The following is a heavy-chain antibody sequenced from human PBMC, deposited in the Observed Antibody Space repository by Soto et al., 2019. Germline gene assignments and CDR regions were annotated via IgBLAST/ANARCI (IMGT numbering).Heavy chain of an antibody. D-gene: IGHD6-6*01. CDR2: ISSSSFSI. CDR3: ARNESSNIYGMDV. Sequence: EVRLVESGGGLVKPEGSLRLSCAASGFTFSSYSMNWVRQAPGKGLEWVSSISSSSFSINYADSVKGRFSISRDNAQNSLHLQMNNLRAEDTAVYYCARNESSNIYGMDVWGQGTTVTVSS. V-gene: IGHV3-21*01. J-gene: IGHJ6*02. CDR1: GFTFSSYS.